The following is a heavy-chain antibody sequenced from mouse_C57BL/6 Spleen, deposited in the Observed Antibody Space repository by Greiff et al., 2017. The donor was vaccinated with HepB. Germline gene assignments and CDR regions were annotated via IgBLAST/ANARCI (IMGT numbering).Heavy chain of an antibody. Sequence: DVQLVESEGGLVQPGSSMKLSCTASGFTFSDYYMAWVRQVPEKGLEWVANINYDGSSTYYLDSLKSRFIISRDNAKNILYLQMSSLKSEDTATYYCARGPIYYGNPMDYWGQGTSVTVSS. CDR2: INYDGSST. CDR3: ARGPIYYGNPMDY. D-gene: IGHD2-1*01. CDR1: GFTFSDYY. J-gene: IGHJ4*01. V-gene: IGHV5-16*01.